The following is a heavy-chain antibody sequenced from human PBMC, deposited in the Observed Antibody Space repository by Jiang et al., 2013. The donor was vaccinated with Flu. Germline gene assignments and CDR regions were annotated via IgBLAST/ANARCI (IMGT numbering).Heavy chain of an antibody. D-gene: IGHD3-16*01. CDR2: IWYDGSNE. CDR3: ARDSGVVRYYLGMDV. J-gene: IGHJ6*02. V-gene: IGHV3-33*01. CDR1: GFSFSSYG. Sequence: CAASGFSFSSYGMHWVRQAPGKGLEWVAVIWYDGSNEKYEDSVKGRFTISRDNSRNTVYLQMNSLRVEDAAVYFCARDSGVVRYYLGMDVWGQGTTVIVSS.